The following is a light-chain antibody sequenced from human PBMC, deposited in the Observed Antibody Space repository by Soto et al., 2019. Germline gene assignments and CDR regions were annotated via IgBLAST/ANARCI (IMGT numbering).Light chain of an antibody. CDR2: DAS. CDR3: QQYGSSGT. J-gene: IGKJ1*01. V-gene: IGKV3-11*01. Sequence: EIVLTQSPGTLSLSPGERDTLSCRASQSIRNFLAWYQQKPGQAPRLLIYDASNRASGIPPRFSGSGSGTDFTLAISGLEPEDLAVYYCQQYGSSGTFGQGTRWIS. CDR1: QSIRNF.